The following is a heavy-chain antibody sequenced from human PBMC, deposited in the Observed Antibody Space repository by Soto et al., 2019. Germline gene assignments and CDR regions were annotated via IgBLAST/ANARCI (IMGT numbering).Heavy chain of an antibody. V-gene: IGHV4-34*01. Sequence: SETLSLTCAVYGGSFSGYYWSWIRQPPGKGLEWIGEINHSGSTNYNPSLKSRVTISVDTSKNQFSLKLSSVTAADTAVYYCARGWAVTTYYYYYYMDVWGKGTTVTISS. J-gene: IGHJ6*03. CDR2: INHSGST. CDR3: ARGWAVTTYYYYYYMDV. CDR1: GGSFSGYY. D-gene: IGHD4-17*01.